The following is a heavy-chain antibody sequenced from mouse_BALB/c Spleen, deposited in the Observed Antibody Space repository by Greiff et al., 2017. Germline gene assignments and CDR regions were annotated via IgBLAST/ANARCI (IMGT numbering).Heavy chain of an antibody. V-gene: IGHV1S56*01. J-gene: IGHJ4*01. D-gene: IGHD2-3*01. Sequence: VQLQQSGPELVKPGASVRISCKASGYTFTSYYIHWVKQRPGQGLEWIGWIYPGNVNTKYNEKFKGKATLTADKSSSTAYMQLSSLTSEDSAVYFCARGDDGMDYWGQGTSVTVSS. CDR3: ARGDDGMDY. CDR2: IYPGNVNT. CDR1: GYTFTSYY.